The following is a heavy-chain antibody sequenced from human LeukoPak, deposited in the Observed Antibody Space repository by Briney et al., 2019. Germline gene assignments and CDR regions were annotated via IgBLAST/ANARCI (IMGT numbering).Heavy chain of an antibody. J-gene: IGHJ4*03. CDR1: GGSISSSNYY. CDR3: ARATRSGYDAYYFDS. V-gene: IGHV4-39*07. D-gene: IGHD5-12*01. CDR2: INYSGST. Sequence: SETLSLTCTVSGGSISSSNYYWGWICQPPGKGLEWIGAINYSGSTYYHPSLKSRVTVLLDTSRNLFSLKLSSVTAADTAVYYCARATRSGYDAYYFDSWGHGALVTVSS.